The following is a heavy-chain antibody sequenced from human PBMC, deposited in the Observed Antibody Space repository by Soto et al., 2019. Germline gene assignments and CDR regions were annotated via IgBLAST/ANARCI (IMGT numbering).Heavy chain of an antibody. Sequence: PGGSLRLSCAASGFTFSSYAMSWVRQAPGKGLEWVSAISGSGGSTYYADSVKGRFTISRDNSKNTLYLQMNSLRAEDTAVYYCANGGYCSGGSCYRPGRFDYWGQGTLVTSPQ. CDR1: GFTFSSYA. D-gene: IGHD2-15*01. V-gene: IGHV3-23*01. J-gene: IGHJ4*02. CDR2: ISGSGGST. CDR3: ANGGYCSGGSCYRPGRFDY.